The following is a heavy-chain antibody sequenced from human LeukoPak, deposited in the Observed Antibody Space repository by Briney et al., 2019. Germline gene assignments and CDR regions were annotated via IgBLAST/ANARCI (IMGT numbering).Heavy chain of an antibody. Sequence: GRSLRLSCAASGFTFSSYAMHWVRQAPGKGLEWVAVISYDGSNKYYADSVKGRFTISGDNSKNTLYLQMNSLRAEDTAVYYCARSPNYDSSGYLGDAFDIWGQGTMVTVSS. CDR1: GFTFSSYA. CDR2: ISYDGSNK. V-gene: IGHV3-30-3*01. CDR3: ARSPNYDSSGYLGDAFDI. D-gene: IGHD3-22*01. J-gene: IGHJ3*02.